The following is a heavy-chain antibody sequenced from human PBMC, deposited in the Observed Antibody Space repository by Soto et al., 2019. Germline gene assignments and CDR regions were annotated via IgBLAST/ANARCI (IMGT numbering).Heavy chain of an antibody. V-gene: IGHV4-4*02. J-gene: IGHJ6*02. CDR3: ARDGYCSSTSCYQLYYYYGMDV. CDR2: IYHSGST. D-gene: IGHD2-2*03. CDR1: GGSISSSNW. Sequence: SETLSLTSAVSGGSISSSNWWSCVRQPPGKGLEWIGGIYHSGSTNYNPSLKSRVTISVDKSKNQSSLKLSSVTAADTAVYYCARDGYCSSTSCYQLYYYYGMDVWGQGTTVTVSS.